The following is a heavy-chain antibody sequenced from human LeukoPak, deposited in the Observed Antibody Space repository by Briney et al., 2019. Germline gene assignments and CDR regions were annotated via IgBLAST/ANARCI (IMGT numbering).Heavy chain of an antibody. J-gene: IGHJ6*01. D-gene: IGHD3-10*01. CDR2: IYTSGSN. Sequence: PWETLFLTCAVSGCSISSYYWSWIRQPPGKGLEWVGYIYTSGSNNYNPSIKSRVIILVNTNNNQSLLQQSSMTAADAAVYYCGGHVDGRRTGSLDYYYYYYMDVWGEGTTVTVSS. CDR1: GCSISSYY. V-gene: IGHV4-4*09. CDR3: GGHVDGRRTGSLDYYYYYYMDV.